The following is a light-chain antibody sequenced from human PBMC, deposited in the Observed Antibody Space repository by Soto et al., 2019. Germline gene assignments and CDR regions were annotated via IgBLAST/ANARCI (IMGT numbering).Light chain of an antibody. Sequence: QSALTQPASVSGSPGQSITISCTGTSSDVGTYNYVSWYQQHPDKAPKLMIYEVSNRPSGVSNRFSGSKSGNTASLTISGLQAEDEADYYCSSYTGSSSFYVFGTGTKVTVL. J-gene: IGLJ1*01. V-gene: IGLV2-14*01. CDR3: SSYTGSSSFYV. CDR1: SSDVGTYNY. CDR2: EVS.